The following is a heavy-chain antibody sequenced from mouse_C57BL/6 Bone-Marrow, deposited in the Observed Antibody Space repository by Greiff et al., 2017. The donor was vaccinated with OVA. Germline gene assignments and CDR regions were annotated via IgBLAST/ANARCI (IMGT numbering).Heavy chain of an antibody. CDR2: IDPEDGET. CDR1: GFNIKDYY. CDR3: ASYNGNDLRYWYFDV. D-gene: IGHD2-2*01. J-gene: IGHJ1*03. Sequence: EVQGVESGAELVKPGASVKLSCTASGFNIKDYYMHWVKQRTEQGLEWIGRIDPEDGETKYAPQFQGKATITADTSSNTAYLQLSSLTSEDTAVYYCASYNGNDLRYWYFDVWGTGTTVTVSS. V-gene: IGHV14-2*01.